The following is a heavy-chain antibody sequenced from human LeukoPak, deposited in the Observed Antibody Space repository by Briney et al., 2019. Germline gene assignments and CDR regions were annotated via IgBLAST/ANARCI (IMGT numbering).Heavy chain of an antibody. CDR3: AKRGRGGGEVTGYDC. CDR1: GFTFSSYS. Sequence: PGGSLRLSCAASGFTFSSYSMNWVRQAPGKGLEWVAVISYDGSNKYYADSVKGRFTISRDNSKNTLYLQMNSLRAEDTAVYYCAKRGRGGGEVTGYDCWGQGTLVTVSS. V-gene: IGHV3-30*18. CDR2: ISYDGSNK. J-gene: IGHJ4*02. D-gene: IGHD3-9*01.